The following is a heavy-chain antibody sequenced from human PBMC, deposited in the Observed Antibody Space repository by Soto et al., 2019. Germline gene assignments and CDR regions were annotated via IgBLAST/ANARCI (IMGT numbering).Heavy chain of an antibody. CDR1: GFTFSSYS. CDR2: ISSSSSYI. Sequence: GGSLRLSCAASGFTFSSYSMNWVRQAPGKGLEWVSSISSSSSYIYYADSVKGRFTISRDNAKNSLYLQMNSLRAEDTAVYYCARVARLLGYCSGGSCYTKNPGSHNWFDPWGQGTLVTVSS. J-gene: IGHJ5*02. D-gene: IGHD2-15*01. CDR3: ARVARLLGYCSGGSCYTKNPGSHNWFDP. V-gene: IGHV3-21*01.